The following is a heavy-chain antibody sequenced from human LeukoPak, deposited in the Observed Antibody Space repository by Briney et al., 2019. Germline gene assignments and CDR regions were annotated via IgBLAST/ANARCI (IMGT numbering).Heavy chain of an antibody. Sequence: AAVKVSCMASGYTFTNYGISWARQAPGQGGEWMGRISIYNGNTNYAQNFQGRVAMTTDTSTTTAYMEVRSLRFDDTAVYYCARGLNSNFPNYYFDYWGQGTLVTVSS. CDR3: ARGLNSNFPNYYFDY. CDR2: ISIYNGNT. CDR1: GYTFTNYG. V-gene: IGHV1-18*01. J-gene: IGHJ4*02. D-gene: IGHD4-11*01.